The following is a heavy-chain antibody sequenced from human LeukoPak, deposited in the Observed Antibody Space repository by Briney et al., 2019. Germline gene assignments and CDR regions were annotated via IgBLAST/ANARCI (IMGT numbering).Heavy chain of an antibody. D-gene: IGHD3-10*01. J-gene: IGHJ4*02. Sequence: KPSETLSLTCTVSGGSISSSYWSWIRQPPGKGLEWIGYIYYSGSTNYNPSLKSRVTISVDTSKNQFSLRLSSVTAADTAVYYCARANYGSGSYYGFDYWGQGTLVTVSS. V-gene: IGHV4-59*01. CDR1: GGSISSSY. CDR3: ARANYGSGSYYGFDY. CDR2: IYYSGST.